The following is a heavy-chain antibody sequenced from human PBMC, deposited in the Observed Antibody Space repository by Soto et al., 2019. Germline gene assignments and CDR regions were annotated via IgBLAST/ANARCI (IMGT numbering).Heavy chain of an antibody. CDR2: ISYDGKNK. CDR1: GFSFKNYG. D-gene: IGHD3-3*01. J-gene: IGHJ4*02. CDR3: ARDNLRVWLED. V-gene: IGHV3-30*03. Sequence: QVQLVESGGGVVQPGRSLRLSCAASGFSFKNYGMHWVRQAPGKGLEWVAAISYDGKNKYYADSVRGRFTISRDNSKNTLYLQMNSLRAEDTAVYFCARDNLRVWLEDWGQGSLVIVSS.